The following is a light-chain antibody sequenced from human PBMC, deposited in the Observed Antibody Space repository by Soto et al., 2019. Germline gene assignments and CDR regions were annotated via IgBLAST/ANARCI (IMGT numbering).Light chain of an antibody. V-gene: IGKV3D-20*02. Sequence: EVVLRESPVTXSXXRXXXXXXXXRXXQSVSSTHLAWHQQKPGQAPRLLIYGASGRATGIPDRFSGSGSGTDFTLTISSLEPDDFAVYYCQQRSNWPPKITFGQGTRLEIK. CDR2: GAS. CDR3: QQRSNWPPKIT. J-gene: IGKJ5*01. CDR1: QSVSSTH.